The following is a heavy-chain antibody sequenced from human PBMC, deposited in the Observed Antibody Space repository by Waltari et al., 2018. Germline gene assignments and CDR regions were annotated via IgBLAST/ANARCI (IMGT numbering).Heavy chain of an antibody. CDR3: ARGALAGRFFDF. Sequence: QGLLVESGGRVVQPGRSLRLSCAASGFTFNRYVMQWVRQAPGKGLEWVAAVWYDRINKYYADSVKGRFTISRDNSENTLYLQMNSLRVDDTATYYCARGALAGRFFDFWGQGTRVTVSS. V-gene: IGHV3-33*01. CDR1: GFTFNRYV. D-gene: IGHD6-19*01. CDR2: VWYDRINK. J-gene: IGHJ4*02.